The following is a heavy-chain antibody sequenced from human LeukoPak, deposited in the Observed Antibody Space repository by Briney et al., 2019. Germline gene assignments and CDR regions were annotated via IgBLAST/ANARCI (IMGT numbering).Heavy chain of an antibody. Sequence: SETLSLTCTVSGGSISSYYWSRIRQPPGKGLEWIGYIYYSGSTNYNPSLTSRVTISVDTSKNQFSLKLSSVTAADTAVYYCARDYKYSSGWYGVDYYYGMDVWGQGTTVTVSS. D-gene: IGHD6-19*01. CDR1: GGSISSYY. CDR3: ARDYKYSSGWYGVDYYYGMDV. CDR2: IYYSGST. J-gene: IGHJ6*02. V-gene: IGHV4-59*01.